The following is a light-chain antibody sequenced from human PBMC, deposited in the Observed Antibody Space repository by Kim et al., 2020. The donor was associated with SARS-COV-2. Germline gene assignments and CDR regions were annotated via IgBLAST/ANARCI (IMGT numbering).Light chain of an antibody. Sequence: GQSVTISCTGISSAANTYNRVSWYQQAPGTAPKLIIYEVSNRPSGVPDRFSGSKSGNSASLTISGLQAEDEAHYYCPSYIGTTTLVFSGGTQLTVL. V-gene: IGLV2-18*02. CDR2: EVS. J-gene: IGLJ3*02. CDR1: SSAANTYNR. CDR3: PSYIGTTTLV.